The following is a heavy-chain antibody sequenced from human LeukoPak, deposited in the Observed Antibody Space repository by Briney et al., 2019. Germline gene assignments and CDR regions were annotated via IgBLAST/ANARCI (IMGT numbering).Heavy chain of an antibody. D-gene: IGHD3-3*01. Sequence: ASVKVSCKVSGYTLTELSMHWVRQAPGKGLEWMGGFDPEDGETIYAQKFQGRVTMTEDTSTDTAYMELSRLRSDDTAVYYCARADFWSGYYYYYGMDVWGQGTTVTVSS. J-gene: IGHJ6*02. CDR3: ARADFWSGYYYYYGMDV. V-gene: IGHV1-24*01. CDR1: GYTLTELS. CDR2: FDPEDGET.